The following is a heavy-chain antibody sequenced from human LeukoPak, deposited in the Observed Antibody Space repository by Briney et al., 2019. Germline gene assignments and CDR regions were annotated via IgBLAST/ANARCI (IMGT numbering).Heavy chain of an antibody. CDR1: GGSISNYH. CDR2: INHSGGT. Sequence: SETLSLTCTVSGGSISNYHWSWIRQPPGKGLEWIGEINHSGGTNYNPSLKSRVTISVDTSKNQFSLKLSSVTAADTAVYYCARYPSGSYYGAKDAFDIWGQGTMVTVSS. CDR3: ARYPSGSYYGAKDAFDI. D-gene: IGHD1-26*01. J-gene: IGHJ3*02. V-gene: IGHV4-34*01.